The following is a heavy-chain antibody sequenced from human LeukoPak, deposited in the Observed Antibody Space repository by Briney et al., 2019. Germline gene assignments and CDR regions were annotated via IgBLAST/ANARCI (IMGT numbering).Heavy chain of an antibody. J-gene: IGHJ5*02. Sequence: GGSLRLSCAASGFTFSSYWMTWVRQAPGKGREWVASIKEDGGEKYYVDSVKGRFTISRVNAKNSLYLQMNNLRHEDTAVYYCARAYYYSNWFDPWGQGTLVTVSS. CDR1: GFTFSSYW. CDR3: ARAYYYSNWFDP. D-gene: IGHD3-22*01. CDR2: IKEDGGEK. V-gene: IGHV3-7*01.